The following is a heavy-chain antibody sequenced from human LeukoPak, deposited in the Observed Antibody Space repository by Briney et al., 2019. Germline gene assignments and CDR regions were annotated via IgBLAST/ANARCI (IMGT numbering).Heavy chain of an antibody. CDR1: GGTFSSYA. CDR2: IIPILGIA. Sequence: SVKVSCKASGGTFSSYAISWVRQAPGQGLEWMGKIIPILGIANYAQKLQGRVTITADKSTSTAYMELSSLRSEDTAVYYCASYDSSGWYYYWGQGTLVTVSS. V-gene: IGHV1-69*04. J-gene: IGHJ4*02. CDR3: ASYDSSGWYYY. D-gene: IGHD6-19*01.